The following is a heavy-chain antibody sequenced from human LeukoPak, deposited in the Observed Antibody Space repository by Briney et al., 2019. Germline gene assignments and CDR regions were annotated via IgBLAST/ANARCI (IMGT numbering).Heavy chain of an antibody. D-gene: IGHD6-13*01. CDR2: MNPNSGNT. CDR1: ENTFTRYY. Sequence: ASVKVSCKASENTFTRYYVHWVRQATGQGLEWMGWMNPNSGNTGYAQKFQGRVTMTRNTSISTAYMELSSLRSEDTAVYYCASMSSEGYSSSWRDYWGQGTLVTVSS. J-gene: IGHJ4*02. CDR3: ASMSSEGYSSSWRDY. V-gene: IGHV1-8*01.